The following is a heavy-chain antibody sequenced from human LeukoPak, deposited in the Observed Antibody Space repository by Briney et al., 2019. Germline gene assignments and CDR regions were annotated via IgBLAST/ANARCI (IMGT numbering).Heavy chain of an antibody. D-gene: IGHD3-10*01. V-gene: IGHV4-59*01. Sequence: SETLSLTCTVSGGSISSYYWSWLRQPPGKGLEWMGYIYYSGSTNYNPSLKSRVTISVDTSKNQFSLKLSSVTAADTAVYYCARGSITMVRGRSKNWFDPWGQGTLVTVSS. CDR2: IYYSGST. CDR1: GGSISSYY. CDR3: ARGSITMVRGRSKNWFDP. J-gene: IGHJ5*02.